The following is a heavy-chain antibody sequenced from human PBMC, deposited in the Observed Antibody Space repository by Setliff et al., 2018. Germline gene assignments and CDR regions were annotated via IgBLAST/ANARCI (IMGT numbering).Heavy chain of an antibody. J-gene: IGHJ3*02. CDR3: ARGKLRLGQLSLFYGFDI. V-gene: IGHV5-51*01. D-gene: IGHD3-16*02. CDR1: GYIFTNYW. Sequence: GESLKISCKASGYIFTNYWIGWVRQMPGKGLEWMGVIYPGDSDTRYSPSFQGQVTISADKSINTAYLQWSSLKASDTAIYYCARGKLRLGQLSLFYGFDIWGQGTMVTVSS. CDR2: IYPGDSDT.